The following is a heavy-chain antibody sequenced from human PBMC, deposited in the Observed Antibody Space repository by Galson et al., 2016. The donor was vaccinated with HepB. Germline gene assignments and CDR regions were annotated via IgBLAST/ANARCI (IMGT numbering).Heavy chain of an antibody. Sequence: ETLSLTCTVSGASISGYYLSWIRQPPGKGLEWIGYIYYSGRTNYNPSLRSRVPISVGTSKNQFSLKLSSVTAADTAVYYCAREDSGGWYGFHYGMDVWGQGTTVTVSS. CDR3: AREDSGGWYGFHYGMDV. CDR1: GASISGYY. D-gene: IGHD6-19*01. J-gene: IGHJ6*01. CDR2: IYYSGRT. V-gene: IGHV4-59*01.